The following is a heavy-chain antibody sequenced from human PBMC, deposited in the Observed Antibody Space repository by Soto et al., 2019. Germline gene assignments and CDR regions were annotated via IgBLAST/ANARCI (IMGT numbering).Heavy chain of an antibody. V-gene: IGHV3-23*01. J-gene: IGHJ4*02. CDR1: GFIFSSYA. CDR2: ISGSGGST. CDR3: AKELRYFDWLPSNHFDY. Sequence: GGSLRLSCAASGFIFSSYAMSWVRQAPGKGLEWVSAISGSGGSTYYADSVKGRFTISRDNSKNTLYLQMNSLRAEDTAVYYCAKELRYFDWLPSNHFDYWGQGTLVTVSS. D-gene: IGHD3-9*01.